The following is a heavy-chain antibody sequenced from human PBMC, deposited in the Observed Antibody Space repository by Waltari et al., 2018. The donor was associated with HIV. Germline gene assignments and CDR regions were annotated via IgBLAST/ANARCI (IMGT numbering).Heavy chain of an antibody. J-gene: IGHJ1*01. CDR3: ARVGYCCSTSCYEYFQH. Sequence: EVQLVESGGGLVQPGGSLRLSCAASGFTLSSYWMHWVRPAPGQGLVWVARSNSHGSSTSVADSVEGRFHIARDNANNTLDLQMNCLRADDTAVYYCARVGYCCSTSCYEYFQHWGQGPLVTVSS. CDR2: SNSHGSST. D-gene: IGHD2-2*01. V-gene: IGHV3-74*01. CDR1: GFTLSSYW.